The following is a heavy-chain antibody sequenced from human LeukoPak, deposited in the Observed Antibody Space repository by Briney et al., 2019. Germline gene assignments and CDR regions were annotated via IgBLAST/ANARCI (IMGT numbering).Heavy chain of an antibody. Sequence: GGSLRLSCAASAFTFSTYGMHWVRQAPGKGLEWVAFIRYDGSNKYYADSVKGRFTISRDNSKNLLYLQLTSLRAEDTALYYCARDRGRNSFDYWGQGTLVSVSS. CDR3: ARDRGRNSFDY. CDR2: IRYDGSNK. J-gene: IGHJ4*02. CDR1: AFTFSTYG. V-gene: IGHV3-30*02. D-gene: IGHD1-14*01.